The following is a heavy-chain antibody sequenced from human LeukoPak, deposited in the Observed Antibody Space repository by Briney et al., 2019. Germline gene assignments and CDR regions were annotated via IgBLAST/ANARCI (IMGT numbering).Heavy chain of an antibody. V-gene: IGHV3-30*02. CDR2: IRYDGSNK. J-gene: IGHJ4*02. CDR3: AKDRSYDILTGLDY. Sequence: GGSLRPSCAASGFTFSSYGMHWVRQAPGKGLEWVAFIRYDGSNKYYADSVKGRFTISRDNSKNTLYLQMNSLRAEDTAVYYCAKDRSYDILTGLDYWGQGTLVTVSS. CDR1: GFTFSSYG. D-gene: IGHD3-9*01.